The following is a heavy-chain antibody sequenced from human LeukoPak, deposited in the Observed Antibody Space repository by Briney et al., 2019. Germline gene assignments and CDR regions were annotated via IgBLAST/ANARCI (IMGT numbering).Heavy chain of an antibody. J-gene: IGHJ4*02. CDR3: AKDIGGQQLVPRAPSDY. CDR1: GFTFDDYA. D-gene: IGHD6-13*01. V-gene: IGHV3-9*01. Sequence: GGSLRLSCAASGFTFDDYAMHWVRQAPGKGLEWVSGISWNSGSIGYADSVKGRFTISRDNAKNSLYLQMNSLRAEDTALYYCAKDIGGQQLVPRAPSDYWGQGTLVTVSS. CDR2: ISWNSGSI.